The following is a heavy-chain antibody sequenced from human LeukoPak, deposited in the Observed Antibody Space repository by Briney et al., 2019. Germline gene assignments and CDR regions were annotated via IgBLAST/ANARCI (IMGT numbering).Heavy chain of an antibody. CDR1: GRSFSGYY. Sequence: PSETLSLTCAVYGRSFSGYYWSWIRQPPGKGLEWIGEINHSGSTNYNPSLKSRVTISVDTSKNQFSLKLSSVTAADTAVYYCARGSRIAAPNYWGQGTLVAVSS. CDR2: INHSGST. D-gene: IGHD6-6*01. J-gene: IGHJ4*02. CDR3: ARGSRIAAPNY. V-gene: IGHV4-34*01.